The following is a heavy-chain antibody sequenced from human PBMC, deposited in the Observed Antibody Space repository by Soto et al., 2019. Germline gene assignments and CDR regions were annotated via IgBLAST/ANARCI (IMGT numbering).Heavy chain of an antibody. V-gene: IGHV3-15*01. D-gene: IGHD1-26*01. CDR3: TTDAAIV. Sequence: XGSLRLSCAAAGVTFSNAWMSWVRQAPGKGLEWVGRIKSISDGGTTDYAAPVKGRFTISRDDSKNTLYLQMNSLKTEDTAVYFCTTDAAIVWGQGTLVTVSS. CDR1: GVTFSNAW. CDR2: IKSISDGGTT. J-gene: IGHJ4*02.